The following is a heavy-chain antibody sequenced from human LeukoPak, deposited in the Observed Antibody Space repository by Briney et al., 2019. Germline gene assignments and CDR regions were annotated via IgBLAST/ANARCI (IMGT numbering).Heavy chain of an antibody. Sequence: GGSLRLSCAASGFSFADSWMHWVRQAPGKGLVWVSRINNDGSDTRYADSVRGRFTISRDNAKNTLCLQMNSLRAEDTAVYYCARVSGLGMNEYYQHWGQGTLVTVPS. CDR2: INNDGSDT. D-gene: IGHD3-10*01. CDR1: GFSFADSW. V-gene: IGHV3-74*01. J-gene: IGHJ1*01. CDR3: ARVSGLGMNEYYQH.